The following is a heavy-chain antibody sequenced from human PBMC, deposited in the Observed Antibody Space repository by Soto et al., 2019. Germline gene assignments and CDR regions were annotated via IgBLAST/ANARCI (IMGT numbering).Heavy chain of an antibody. J-gene: IGHJ6*02. Sequence: QVQLVQSGAEVKKPGASVKVSCKASGYTFTSYAMHWVRQAPGQRLEWMGWINAGNGNTKYSQKFQGRVTITRDTSASTAYMELSSLRSEDTAVYYCARDYYYGSGSYPHWNVWGQGTTVTVSS. CDR1: GYTFTSYA. D-gene: IGHD3-10*01. CDR3: ARDYYYGSGSYPHWNV. CDR2: INAGNGNT. V-gene: IGHV1-3*01.